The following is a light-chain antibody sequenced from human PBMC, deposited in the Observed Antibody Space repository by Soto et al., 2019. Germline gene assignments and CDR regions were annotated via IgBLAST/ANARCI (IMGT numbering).Light chain of an antibody. CDR3: QQYNVYSWT. Sequence: DIKMTQSPSTLSASVGDRVTITCRASQNINSWLAWYQQKPGKAPKLLIYEASSLEKGVPARFGGSGSGTEVTLTISSLQPDDFATYYCQQYNVYSWTFGQGTKVDIK. J-gene: IGKJ1*01. V-gene: IGKV1-5*03. CDR2: EAS. CDR1: QNINSW.